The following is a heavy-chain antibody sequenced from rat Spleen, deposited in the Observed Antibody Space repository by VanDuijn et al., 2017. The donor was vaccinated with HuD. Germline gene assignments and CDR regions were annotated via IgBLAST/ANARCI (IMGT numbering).Heavy chain of an antibody. CDR3: STAGSGLDYYYAGGFDY. CDR1: GFTFSNYY. J-gene: IGHJ2*01. Sequence: EVQLVESGGDLVQPGRSLKLSCAASGFTFSNYYMAWVRQAPTKGLEWVAYISTGGVNTYYRDSVKGRFTVSRDNAKSTLNLQMDSLRSEDTATYYCSTAGSGLDYYYAGGFDYWGQGVMVTVSS. V-gene: IGHV5S23*01. CDR2: ISTGGVNT. D-gene: IGHD1-6*01.